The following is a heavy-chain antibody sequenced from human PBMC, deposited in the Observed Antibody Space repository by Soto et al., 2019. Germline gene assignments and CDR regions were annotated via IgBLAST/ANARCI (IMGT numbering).Heavy chain of an antibody. Sequence: QGQLVESGGDLVRPGGSLRLSCATSGFTFGDRYMSWIRQAPGKGLEWVSYISSSGFTIYYADSVKGRFTISRDNANDTLYLKMNSLRAGDRAVYYCARNTKSAAGADYYGLDVWGHGTTVIVSS. J-gene: IGHJ6*02. CDR2: ISSSGFTI. V-gene: IGHV3-11*01. D-gene: IGHD4-17*01. CDR1: GFTFGDRY. CDR3: ARNTKSAAGADYYGLDV.